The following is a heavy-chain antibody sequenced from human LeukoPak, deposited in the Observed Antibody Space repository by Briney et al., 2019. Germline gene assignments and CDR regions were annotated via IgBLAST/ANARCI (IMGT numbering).Heavy chain of an antibody. D-gene: IGHD3-22*01. CDR3: AREPYYYDSSGRNFDY. CDR1: GFTVSSNY. CDR2: IYSGGST. J-gene: IGHJ4*02. V-gene: IGHV3-66*01. Sequence: PGGSLRLSCAASGFTVSSNYMSWVRQAPGKGLEWVSVIYSGGSTYYADSVKGRFTISRDNSKNTLYLQMNSLRAEDTAVYYCAREPYYYDSSGRNFDYWGQGTLVTVSS.